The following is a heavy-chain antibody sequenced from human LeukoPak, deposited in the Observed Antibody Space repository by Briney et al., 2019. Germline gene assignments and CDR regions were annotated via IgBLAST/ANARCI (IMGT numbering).Heavy chain of an antibody. D-gene: IGHD3-16*02. V-gene: IGHV3-23*01. Sequence: GGSLRLSCAASGFTFSSYAMSWVRQAPGKGLEWASAISGSGGSTYYADSVKGRFTISRDNSKNTLYLQMNSLRAEDTAVYYCARASGYDYIWGSYRQNWFDPWGQGTLVTVSS. CDR3: ARASGYDYIWGSYRQNWFDP. CDR2: ISGSGGST. J-gene: IGHJ5*02. CDR1: GFTFSSYA.